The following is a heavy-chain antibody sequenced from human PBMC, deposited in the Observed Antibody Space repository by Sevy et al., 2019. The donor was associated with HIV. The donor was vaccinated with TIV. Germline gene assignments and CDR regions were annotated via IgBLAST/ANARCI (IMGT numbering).Heavy chain of an antibody. CDR1: GFTFGNYD. CDR3: ARAWWDRWYFDL. D-gene: IGHD1-26*01. J-gene: IGHJ2*01. V-gene: IGHV3-13*01. CDR2: IGLAGDT. Sequence: PGGSLRLSCVASGFTFGNYDMHWVRQAKGKGLEWVSAIGLAGDTYYPGSVKGRFTISREKDKKSLYLQMNSLRAGDTAVYYCARAWWDRWYFDLWGRGTLVTVSS.